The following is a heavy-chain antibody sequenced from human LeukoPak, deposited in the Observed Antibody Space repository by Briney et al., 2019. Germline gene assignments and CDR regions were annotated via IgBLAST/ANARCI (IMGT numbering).Heavy chain of an antibody. CDR3: ARESAPRGYTYGSYYSYYYMDV. CDR1: GFTFSSYW. V-gene: IGHV3-7*01. D-gene: IGHD5-18*01. CDR2: IRQDGSEK. J-gene: IGHJ6*03. Sequence: GGSLRLSCAASGFTFSSYWMSWVRQAPGKGLEWVANIRQDGSEKYYVDSVKGRFTISRDNAKESLYLQMNSLRAEDTAMYYCARESAPRGYTYGSYYSYYYMDVWGKGTTVTVSS.